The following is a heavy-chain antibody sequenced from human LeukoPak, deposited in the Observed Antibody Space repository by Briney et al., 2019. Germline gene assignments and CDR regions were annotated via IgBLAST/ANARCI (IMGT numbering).Heavy chain of an antibody. CDR2: INHSGST. CDR1: GGSFSGYY. J-gene: IGHJ4*02. Sequence: SETLSLTCAVYGGSFSGYYWSWLRQPPGKGLEWIGEINHSGSTNYNPSLKSRVTISVDTSKNQFSLKLSSVTAADTAVYYCARLIVVVPAAIRYFDYWGQGSLVTVSS. V-gene: IGHV4-34*01. D-gene: IGHD2-2*01. CDR3: ARLIVVVPAAIRYFDY.